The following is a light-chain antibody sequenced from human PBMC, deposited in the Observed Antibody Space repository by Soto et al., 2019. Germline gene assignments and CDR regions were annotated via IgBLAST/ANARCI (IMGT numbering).Light chain of an antibody. Sequence: ETVMTQSPGTLSLSPGERATLSCRASQSVSSGYSAWYQQKPGQAPRLLIFGASNRATVIPDRFTGSGSGTDFTLTISRLESEDFAVYYCQQYGISQITFGQGTKLEIK. CDR1: QSVSSGY. CDR3: QQYGISQIT. J-gene: IGKJ2*01. CDR2: GAS. V-gene: IGKV3-20*01.